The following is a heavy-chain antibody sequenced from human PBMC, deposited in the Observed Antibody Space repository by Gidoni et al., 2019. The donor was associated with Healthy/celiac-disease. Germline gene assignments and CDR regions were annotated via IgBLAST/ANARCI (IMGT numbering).Heavy chain of an antibody. J-gene: IGHJ4*02. CDR3: ARDLQGGLGELFRGGFDY. V-gene: IGHV1-46*01. CDR2: INPSGGST. Sequence: QVQLVQSGAEVKKPGASVQVSCKASGYTFTSYYMHWGRQAPGQGLEWMGIINPSGGSTSYAQKFQGRVTRTRDTSTSTVYMELSSLRSEDTAVYYCARDLQGGLGELFRGGFDYWGQGTLVTVSS. D-gene: IGHD3-10*01. CDR1: GYTFTSYY.